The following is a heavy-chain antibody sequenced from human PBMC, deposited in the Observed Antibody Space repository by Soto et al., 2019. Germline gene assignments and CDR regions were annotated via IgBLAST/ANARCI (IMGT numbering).Heavy chain of an antibody. D-gene: IGHD5-18*01. J-gene: IGHJ4*02. CDR3: ATARYSFGQIDS. Sequence: GASVKVSCKVSGFTLNELSIHWVRQAPGKGLEWLGGFDPKDGETIYAQKFQDRVAMTADTSAEIAYMDLRSLGSEDTAVYYCATARYSFGQIDSWGQGTLVTVSS. CDR1: GFTLNELS. CDR2: FDPKDGET. V-gene: IGHV1-24*01.